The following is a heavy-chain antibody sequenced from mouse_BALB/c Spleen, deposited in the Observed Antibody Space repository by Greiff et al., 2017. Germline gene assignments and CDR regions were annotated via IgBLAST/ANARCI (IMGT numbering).Heavy chain of an antibody. Sequence: EVKLVESGPGLVKPSQSLSLTCTVTGYSITSDYAWNWIRQFPGNKLEWMGYISYSGSTSYNPSLKSRISITRDTSKNQFFLQLNSVTTEDTATYYCAREEDYDAMDYWGQGTSVTVSS. V-gene: IGHV3-2*02. CDR1: GYSITSDYA. J-gene: IGHJ4*01. CDR2: ISYSGST. CDR3: AREEDYDAMDY.